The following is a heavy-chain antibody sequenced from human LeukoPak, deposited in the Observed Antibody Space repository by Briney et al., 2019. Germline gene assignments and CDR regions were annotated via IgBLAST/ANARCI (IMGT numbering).Heavy chain of an antibody. CDR3: ARAKMVRGVIIYYYYYGMDV. CDR1: GYTFTSYY. D-gene: IGHD3-10*01. V-gene: IGHV1-46*01. CDR2: INPSGGST. J-gene: IGHJ6*04. Sequence: ASVKVSCKASGYTFTSYYMHWVRQAPGQGLEWMGIINPSGGSTSYAQKFQGRVTMTRDTSTSTVYMELSSPRSEDTGVYYCARAKMVRGVIIYYYYYGMDVWGKGTTVTVSS.